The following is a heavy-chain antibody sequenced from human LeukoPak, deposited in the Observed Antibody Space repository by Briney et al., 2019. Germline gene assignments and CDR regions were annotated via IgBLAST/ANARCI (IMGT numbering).Heavy chain of an antibody. CDR1: GFSFRSCW. V-gene: IGHV3-74*01. Sequence: PGGSLRLSCAASGFSFRSCWMHWVRQAPGKELVWVSRINGDGSTTNYADSVRGRFTISRDNAKHTLYLQMNSLRADDSAVYFCASLVGGYYPPVEAFDVWVQGTMVSVSS. CDR3: ASLVGGYYPPVEAFDV. J-gene: IGHJ3*01. CDR2: INGDGSTT. D-gene: IGHD3-3*01.